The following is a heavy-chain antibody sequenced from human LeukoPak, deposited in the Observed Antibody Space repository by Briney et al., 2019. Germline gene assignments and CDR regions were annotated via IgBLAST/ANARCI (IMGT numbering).Heavy chain of an antibody. CDR2: ISWNSGSI. V-gene: IGHV3-9*01. J-gene: IGHJ4*02. D-gene: IGHD2/OR15-2a*01. Sequence: LSLTCTVSGGSISSYYWSWVRQAPGKGLEWVSGISWNSGSIGYADSVKGRFTISRDNAKNSLYLQMNSLRAEDTALYYCAKGTQPLLSLLRPTPPDYWGQGTLVTVSS. CDR1: GGSISSYY. CDR3: AKGTQPLLSLLRPTPPDY.